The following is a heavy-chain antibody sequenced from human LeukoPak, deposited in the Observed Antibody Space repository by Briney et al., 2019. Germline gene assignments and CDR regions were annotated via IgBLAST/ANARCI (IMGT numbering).Heavy chain of an antibody. CDR1: GGSFSGYY. V-gene: IGHV4-34*01. J-gene: IGHJ5*02. CDR3: ATRPDVAAAGPGWFDP. CDR2: INHSEST. Sequence: SETLSLTCAVYGGSFSGYYWSWIRQPPGKGLEWIGEINHSESTNYNPSLKSRVTVSVDTSKNQFSLKLSSVTAADTAVYYCATRPDVAAAGPGWFDPWGQGTLVTVSS. D-gene: IGHD6-13*01.